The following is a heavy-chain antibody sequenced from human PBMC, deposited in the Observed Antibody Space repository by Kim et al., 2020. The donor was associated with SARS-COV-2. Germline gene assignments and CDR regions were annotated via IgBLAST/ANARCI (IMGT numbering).Heavy chain of an antibody. Sequence: GGSLRLSCAVSGFPFRDAWMSWVRQAPGKGLEYIGRIKSKTDGGTTDYGAPVKGRITISRDDSKNTLYLQMSSLKIEDTAVYYCTTVFSDYYLDVWGKG. CDR1: GFPFRDAW. J-gene: IGHJ6*03. CDR2: IKSKTDGGTT. CDR3: TTVFSDYYLDV. V-gene: IGHV3-15*01.